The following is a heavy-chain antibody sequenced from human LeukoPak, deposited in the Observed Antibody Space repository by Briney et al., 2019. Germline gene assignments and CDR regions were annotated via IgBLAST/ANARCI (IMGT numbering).Heavy chain of an antibody. CDR2: ISSSTSYI. J-gene: IGHJ4*02. V-gene: IGHV3-21*01. D-gene: IGHD3-16*02. CDR1: GFTFSSYS. Sequence: GGSLRLSCAASGFTFSSYSMNWVRQAPGQGLEWVSSISSSTSYICYADSVKGRFTISRDNAKNSLYLQMNSLRAEDTAVYYCAREVISMITFGGVIGYWGQGTLVTVSS. CDR3: AREVISMITFGGVIGY.